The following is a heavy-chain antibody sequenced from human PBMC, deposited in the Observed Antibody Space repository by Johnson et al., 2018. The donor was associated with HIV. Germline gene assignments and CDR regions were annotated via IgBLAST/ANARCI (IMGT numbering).Heavy chain of an antibody. Sequence: QVQLVESGGGLVKPGGSLRLSCAASGFTFSDYYMSWIRQAPGKGLAWVAVISYDGSNKYYPDSVRGRFTISRDNSKNTLYLQMNSLRAEDTAVYYCARSQIDAFDIWGQGTMVTVSS. V-gene: IGHV3-30*14. CDR3: ARSQIDAFDI. CDR1: GFTFSDYY. CDR2: ISYDGSNK. J-gene: IGHJ3*02.